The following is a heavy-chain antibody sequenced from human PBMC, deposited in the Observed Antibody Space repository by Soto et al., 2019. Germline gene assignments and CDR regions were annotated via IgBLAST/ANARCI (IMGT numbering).Heavy chain of an antibody. Sequence: SETLSLTCTVSGVSISSYYWIWIRQPPGKGLEWIGYIYYSGSTNYNPSLKSRVTISVDTSKNQFSLKLSSVTAPDTAVYYCARHIPNSSSWPIDYWGQGTLVTVSS. CDR3: ARHIPNSSSWPIDY. CDR1: GVSISSYY. V-gene: IGHV4-59*01. J-gene: IGHJ4*02. D-gene: IGHD6-13*01. CDR2: IYYSGST.